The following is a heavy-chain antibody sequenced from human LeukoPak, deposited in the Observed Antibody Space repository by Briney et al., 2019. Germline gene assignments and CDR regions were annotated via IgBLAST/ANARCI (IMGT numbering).Heavy chain of an antibody. CDR1: GFTFSSYS. Sequence: GGSLRLSCAASGFTFSSYSMNWVRQAPGKGLEWVSSISSSSSYIYYADSVKGRFTISRDNAKNSLYLQMNSLRAEDTAVYHCARERVAVNWFDPWGQGTLVTVSS. J-gene: IGHJ5*02. CDR2: ISSSSSYI. V-gene: IGHV3-21*01. CDR3: ARERVAVNWFDP. D-gene: IGHD6-19*01.